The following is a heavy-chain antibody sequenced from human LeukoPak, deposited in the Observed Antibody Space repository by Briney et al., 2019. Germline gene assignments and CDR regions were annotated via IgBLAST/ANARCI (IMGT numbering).Heavy chain of an antibody. CDR3: AKGSVVVATINYFDP. V-gene: IGHV3-23*01. J-gene: IGHJ5*02. Sequence: GGSLRLSCAASGFTFSSYAMSWVRQAPGKGLEWVSTISSSGGSTYYADSVKGRVTISRDYSKNTLYLQVKSLRAEDTAVYYCAKGSVVVATINYFDPWGQGTLVTVSS. CDR1: GFTFSSYA. D-gene: IGHD2-15*01. CDR2: ISSSGGST.